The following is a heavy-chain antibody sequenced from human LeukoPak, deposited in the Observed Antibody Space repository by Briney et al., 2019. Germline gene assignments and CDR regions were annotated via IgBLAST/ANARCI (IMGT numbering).Heavy chain of an antibody. J-gene: IGHJ6*02. D-gene: IGHD2/OR15-2a*01. CDR2: ISYDGSDK. CDR3: ARISAFYAYYGMDV. CDR1: GFDFSSHA. Sequence: PGRSLRLSCAASGFDFSSHALHWVRQAPGKGLEWVTLISYDGSDKFYADSVKGRFTVSRDNSRNTLYLQINSLRPEDTAVYYCARISAFYAYYGMDVWGQGTTVTVSS. V-gene: IGHV3-30-3*01.